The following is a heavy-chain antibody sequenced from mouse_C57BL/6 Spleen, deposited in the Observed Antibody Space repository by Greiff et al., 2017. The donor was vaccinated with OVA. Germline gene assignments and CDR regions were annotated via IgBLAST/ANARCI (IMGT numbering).Heavy chain of an antibody. D-gene: IGHD2-3*01. V-gene: IGHV1-61*01. CDR3: ARSRDGYYRGFDY. CDR1: GYTFTSYW. J-gene: IGHJ2*01. CDR2: IYPSDSET. Sequence: QVQLQQPGAELVRPGSSVKLSCKASGYTFTSYWMAWVKQRPGQGLEWIGNIYPSDSETHYNQKFKDKATLTVDKSSSTAYMQLSSLTSEDSAVYYCARSRDGYYRGFDYWGQGTTLTVSS.